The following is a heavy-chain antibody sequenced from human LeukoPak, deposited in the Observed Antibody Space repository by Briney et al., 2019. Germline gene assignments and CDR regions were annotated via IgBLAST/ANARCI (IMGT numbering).Heavy chain of an antibody. CDR1: GGSIITNAW. J-gene: IGHJ6*04. CDR2: IYHGGST. CDR3: AREIYGSGTYYYYNYGMDV. D-gene: IGHD3-10*01. V-gene: IGHV4-4*02. Sequence: SGTLSLTCTVSGGSIITNAWWAWVRRPPGKGLEWIGEIYHGGSTNYRPSLKSRVTISVDKSKNQVSLNLTSVTAADTAVYFCAREIYGSGTYYYYNYGMDVWGKGTTVTVSA.